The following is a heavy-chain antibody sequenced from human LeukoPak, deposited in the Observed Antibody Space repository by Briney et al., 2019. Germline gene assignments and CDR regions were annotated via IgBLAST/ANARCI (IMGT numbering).Heavy chain of an antibody. CDR1: GFTFSSYS. CDR2: ISSSSSYI. V-gene: IGHV3-21*01. J-gene: IGHJ4*02. Sequence: NPGGSLRLSCAASGFTFSSYSMNWVRQAPGKGLEWVSSISSSSSYIYYADSVKGRFTISRDNAKNSLYLQMNSLRAEDTAVYYCASRIAVAGGPFDYWGQGTLVTVSS. D-gene: IGHD6-19*01. CDR3: ASRIAVAGGPFDY.